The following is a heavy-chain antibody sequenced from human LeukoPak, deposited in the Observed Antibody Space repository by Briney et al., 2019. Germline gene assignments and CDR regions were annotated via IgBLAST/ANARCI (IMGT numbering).Heavy chain of an antibody. Sequence: PGGSLRLSCAASGFTFSSYWMHWVRQAPGKGLVWVSRINSDGSSTSYADSVKGRFTISRDNAKNTLYLQMNSLRAEDTAVYYCARDRASITIFGVVIPNDAFDIWGQGTMVTVSS. V-gene: IGHV3-74*01. CDR1: GFTFSSYW. CDR3: ARDRASITIFGVVIPNDAFDI. D-gene: IGHD3-3*01. J-gene: IGHJ3*02. CDR2: INSDGSST.